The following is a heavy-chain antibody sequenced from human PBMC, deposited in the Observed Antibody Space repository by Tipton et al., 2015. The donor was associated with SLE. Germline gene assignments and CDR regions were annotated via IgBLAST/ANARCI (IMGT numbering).Heavy chain of an antibody. D-gene: IGHD6-6*01. Sequence: RSLRLSCAASGFTFDDYAMHWVRQAPGKGLEWASGISWNSGSIGYADSVKGRFTISRDNAKNSLYLQMNSLRAEDTALYYCAKGRIAAWYFDLWGRGTLVTVSS. CDR1: GFTFDDYA. CDR2: ISWNSGSI. J-gene: IGHJ2*01. CDR3: AKGRIAAWYFDL. V-gene: IGHV3-9*01.